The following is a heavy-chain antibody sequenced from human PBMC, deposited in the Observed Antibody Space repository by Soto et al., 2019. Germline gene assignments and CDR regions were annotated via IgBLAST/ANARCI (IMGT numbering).Heavy chain of an antibody. V-gene: IGHV6-1*01. CDR2: TYYRSKWYN. J-gene: IGHJ3*02. CDR1: GDSVSSNSAA. Sequence: SQTLSLTCAISGDSVSSNSAAWNWIRQSPSRGLEWLGRTYYRSKWYNDYAVSVKSRITINPDTSKNQFSLQLNSVTPEDTAVYYCAREPTYMRGMSDAFDIWGQGTMVTVSS. D-gene: IGHD3-16*01. CDR3: AREPTYMRGMSDAFDI.